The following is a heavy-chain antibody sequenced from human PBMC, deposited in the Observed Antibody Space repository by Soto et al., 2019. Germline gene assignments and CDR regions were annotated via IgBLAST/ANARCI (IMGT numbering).Heavy chain of an antibody. J-gene: IGHJ5*02. CDR2: IYYSGST. CDR3: ARMYSSSWSNLFDP. D-gene: IGHD6-13*01. CDR1: GASISSYY. Sequence: PSETLSLTCTVSGASISSYYWSWIRQPPGKGLEWIGYIYYSGSTNYNPSLKSRVTISVDTSKNQFSLKLSSVTAADTAMYYCARMYSSSWSNLFDPWGQGTLVTVS. V-gene: IGHV4-59*01.